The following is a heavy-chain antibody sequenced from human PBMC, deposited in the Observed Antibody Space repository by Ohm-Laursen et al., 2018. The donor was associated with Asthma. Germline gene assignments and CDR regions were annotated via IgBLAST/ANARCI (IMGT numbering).Heavy chain of an antibody. CDR2: INAGNGNT. J-gene: IGHJ4*02. V-gene: IGHV1-3*01. Sequence: ASVKVSCKASGYTFTSYAMHWVRQAPGQRLEWMGWINAGNGNTKYSQKFQGRVTITRDTSASTAYMELSSLRSEDTAVYYWARPRPPMTATDYWGQGTLVTVSS. D-gene: IGHD3-22*01. CDR3: ARPRPPMTATDY. CDR1: GYTFTSYA.